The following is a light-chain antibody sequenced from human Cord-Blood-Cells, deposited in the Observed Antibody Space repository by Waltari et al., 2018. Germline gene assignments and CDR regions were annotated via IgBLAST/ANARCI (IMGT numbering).Light chain of an antibody. CDR2: SAS. CDR1: KGISNY. J-gene: IGKJ2*01. Sequence: DIQMTQSPSSLSASVGDRVTITCRASKGISNYLAWFQQKPGKATKSLIYSASSLQSGGPSKFSGSGSWTDFTLTISSLQPEDFATYYCQQYNSYPYTFGQGTKLEIK. CDR3: QQYNSYPYT. V-gene: IGKV1-16*02.